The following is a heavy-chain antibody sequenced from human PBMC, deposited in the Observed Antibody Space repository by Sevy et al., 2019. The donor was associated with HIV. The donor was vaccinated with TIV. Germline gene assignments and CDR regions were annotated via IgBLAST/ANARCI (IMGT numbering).Heavy chain of an antibody. CDR3: ARAGGYGDYVDHDY. Sequence: GGSLRLSCAASGFTFSSYWMSWVRQAPGKGLEWVANIKQDGSEKYYVDSVKGRFTISRDNAKNSLYLQMNSLRAEDTAVYYCARAGGYGDYVDHDYWGQGTLVTVSS. CDR1: GFTFSSYW. D-gene: IGHD4-17*01. CDR2: IKQDGSEK. V-gene: IGHV3-7*01. J-gene: IGHJ4*02.